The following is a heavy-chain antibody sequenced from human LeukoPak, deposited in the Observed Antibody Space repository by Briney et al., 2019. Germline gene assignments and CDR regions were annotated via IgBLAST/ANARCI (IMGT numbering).Heavy chain of an antibody. CDR1: GYTFTSYG. Sequence: ASVKVSCKASGYTFTSYGISWVRQAPGQGLEWMGWISAYNGNTNYAQKLQGRVTMTTDTSTSTAYMELRSLRSDDTAVYYCAREGRVTMARGVIFLMDVWGKGTTVTISS. CDR2: ISAYNGNT. CDR3: AREGRVTMARGVIFLMDV. D-gene: IGHD3-10*01. J-gene: IGHJ6*04. V-gene: IGHV1-18*01.